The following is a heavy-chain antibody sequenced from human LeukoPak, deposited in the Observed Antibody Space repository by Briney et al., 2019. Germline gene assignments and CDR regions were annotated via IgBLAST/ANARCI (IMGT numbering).Heavy chain of an antibody. CDR1: GFTFSSYG. CDR2: IWYDGNNK. CDR3: ARNGRMAVGIDH. Sequence: GRSLRLSCAASGFTFSSYGMHWVRQAPGKGLEWVAVIWYDGNNKDYADAVKGRFTISRNNYNNTLYLQMTSLRAEDTAVYYCARNGRMAVGIDHWGQGTLVTVSS. V-gene: IGHV3-33*01. D-gene: IGHD6-19*01. J-gene: IGHJ4*02.